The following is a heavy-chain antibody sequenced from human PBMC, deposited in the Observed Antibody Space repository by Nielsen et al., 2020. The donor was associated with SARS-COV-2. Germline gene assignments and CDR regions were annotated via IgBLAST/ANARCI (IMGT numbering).Heavy chain of an antibody. CDR3: ARGGGGSYSGNWFDP. V-gene: IGHV4-59*01. J-gene: IGHJ5*02. Sequence: WIRQPPGKGLEWIGYIYYSGSTNYNPSLKSRVTISVDTSKNQFSLKLSSVTAADTAVYYCARGGGGSYSGNWFDPWGQGTLVTVSS. D-gene: IGHD1-26*01. CDR2: IYYSGST.